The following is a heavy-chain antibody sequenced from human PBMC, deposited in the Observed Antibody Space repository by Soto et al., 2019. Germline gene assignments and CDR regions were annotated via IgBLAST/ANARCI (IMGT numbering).Heavy chain of an antibody. J-gene: IGHJ4*01. CDR3: ARDGVAAGNINFDY. Sequence: ASVKVSCKASGYMFTKSALHWVRQAPGQRLEWMGWISGDSGNTKYSPKLQDRVTITRDTSASTAYMELSSLRSEDTALYYCARDGVAAGNINFDYWGQGTLVTVSS. D-gene: IGHD6-19*01. CDR1: GYMFTKSA. V-gene: IGHV1-3*01. CDR2: ISGDSGNT.